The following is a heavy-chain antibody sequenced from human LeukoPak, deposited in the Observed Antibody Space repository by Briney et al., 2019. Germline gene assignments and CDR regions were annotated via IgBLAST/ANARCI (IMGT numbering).Heavy chain of an antibody. J-gene: IGHJ4*02. V-gene: IGHV3-21*01. D-gene: IGHD4-17*01. CDR2: ITSSSGFI. CDR3: ARYGDYFGDY. CDR1: GFTFSTYA. Sequence: PGGSLRLSCAASGFTFSTYAMNWVRQAPGKGLEWVSFITSSSGFIYYSDSVKGRFTISRDNATNSLYLHMNSLRAEDTAVYYCARYGDYFGDYWGQGALVTVSS.